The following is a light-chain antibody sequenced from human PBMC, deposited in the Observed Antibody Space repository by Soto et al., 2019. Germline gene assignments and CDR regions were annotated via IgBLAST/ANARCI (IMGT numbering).Light chain of an antibody. V-gene: IGKV1-39*01. J-gene: IGKJ1*01. CDR1: QSITNY. CDR3: QQSYSTPT. CDR2: TAS. Sequence: DIQMTQSPSSLSASVGDRVTITCRASQSITNYLNWYQHKPGKAPKLLIYTASTLQSGVPLRFSGSGSGTDFTLTISDLQPEDFATYYCQQSYSTPTFGQGTKVEI.